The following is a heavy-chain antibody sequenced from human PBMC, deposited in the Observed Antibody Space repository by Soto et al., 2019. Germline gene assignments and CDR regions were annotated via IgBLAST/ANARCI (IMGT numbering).Heavy chain of an antibody. CDR1: GYAFTSFY. V-gene: IGHV1-46*01. CDR3: ARRGSEIAARANNWFDP. J-gene: IGHJ5*02. Sequence: QVQLVQSGTEVKKPGASVKVSCKASGYAFTSFYIHWVRQAPGQGLEWLGTFNPSGGSTSYAQKFRGRVTMTGDTSTNTVYMELSSLTAEATTVYYCARRGSEIAARANNWFDPWGQGTLVTVSS. D-gene: IGHD6-6*01. CDR2: FNPSGGST.